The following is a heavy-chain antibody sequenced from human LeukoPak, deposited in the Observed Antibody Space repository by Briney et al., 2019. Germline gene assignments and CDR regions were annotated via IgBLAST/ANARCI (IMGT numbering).Heavy chain of an antibody. CDR2: IYPGDSDN. CDR3: ARKSHSSSWTHFDY. J-gene: IGHJ4*02. D-gene: IGHD6-13*01. Sequence: GESLKISCKSLGYNFTNYWNGWVRPVPGEGVGWMGIIYPGDSDNIYSPSFHGKVSTSAANSTSTAYLQWSSLKASDTAMYYCARKSHSSSWTHFDYWGQGTLVPVSS. V-gene: IGHV5-51*01. CDR1: GYNFTNYW.